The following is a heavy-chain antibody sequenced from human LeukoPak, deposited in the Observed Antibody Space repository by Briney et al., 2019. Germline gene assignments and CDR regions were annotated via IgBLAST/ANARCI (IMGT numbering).Heavy chain of an antibody. J-gene: IGHJ6*02. V-gene: IGHV6-1*01. CDR2: TYYRSKWYN. CDR3: ARDSRLNYYGMDV. Sequence: SQTLSLTCAISGDSVSSNSAAWNWIRQPPSRGLEWLGRTYYRSKWYNDYAVSVKSRITINPDTSKNQFSLQLNSVTPEDTAVYYCARDSRLNYYGMDVWGQGATVTVSS. CDR1: GDSVSSNSAA.